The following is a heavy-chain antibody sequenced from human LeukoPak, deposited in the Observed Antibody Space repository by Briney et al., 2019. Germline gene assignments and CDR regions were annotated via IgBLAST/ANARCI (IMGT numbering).Heavy chain of an antibody. J-gene: IGHJ3*02. V-gene: IGHV1-2*02. CDR1: GYTFTGYY. CDR2: INPNSGGT. D-gene: IGHD3-9*01. CDR3: ARDRHYDILTGYYSGAFDI. Sequence: ASVKVSCKASGYTFTGYYMHWVRQAPGQGLEWMGWINPNSGGTNYAQKFQGRVTMTRDTSISTAYMELSRLRSDDTAVYYCARDRHYDILTGYYSGAFDIWGQGTMVTVSS.